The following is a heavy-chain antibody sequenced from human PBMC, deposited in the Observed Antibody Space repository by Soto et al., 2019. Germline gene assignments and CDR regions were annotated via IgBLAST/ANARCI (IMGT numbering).Heavy chain of an antibody. J-gene: IGHJ4*02. Sequence: QVQLQESGPGLVKPSQTLSLTCTVSGGSIRSGEYYWSWIRQPPGKGLEWIGYIYYSGSTYYNPSLKSRVTIAVDTSKNQFSLKLSSVTAADTAVYYCARADPDDYYDSSGKHRYWGQGTLVTVSS. CDR2: IYYSGST. CDR1: GGSIRSGEYY. CDR3: ARADPDDYYDSSGKHRY. D-gene: IGHD3-22*01. V-gene: IGHV4-30-4*01.